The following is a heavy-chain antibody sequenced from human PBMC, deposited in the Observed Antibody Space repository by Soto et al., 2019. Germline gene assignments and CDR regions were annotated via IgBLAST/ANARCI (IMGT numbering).Heavy chain of an antibody. Sequence: PSETLSLTCAVSGGSISSSNWWSCVRQPPGKGLEWIGEIYHSGSTNYNPSLKSRVTISVDKSKNQFSLKLSSVTAADTAVYYCARVRDCSSTSCYSGWFDPWGQGTLVTVSS. V-gene: IGHV4-4*02. CDR3: ARVRDCSSTSCYSGWFDP. J-gene: IGHJ5*02. CDR1: GGSISSSNW. D-gene: IGHD2-2*02. CDR2: IYHSGST.